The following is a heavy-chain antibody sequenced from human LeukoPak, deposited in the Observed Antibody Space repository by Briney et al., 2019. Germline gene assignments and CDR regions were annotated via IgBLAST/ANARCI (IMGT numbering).Heavy chain of an antibody. D-gene: IGHD3-22*01. Sequence: ASVKVSCKASGYTFTSYDINWVRQGTGQGLEWLGWMNPSSGNTGYAQKFQGRVTMTRVTSISTAYMELSSLRSEDTAVYYCARVAYYYDSAGKSLKFFYGMDVWGQGTTVTVSS. V-gene: IGHV1-8*02. CDR3: ARVAYYYDSAGKSLKFFYGMDV. CDR1: GYTFTSYD. J-gene: IGHJ6*02. CDR2: MNPSSGNT.